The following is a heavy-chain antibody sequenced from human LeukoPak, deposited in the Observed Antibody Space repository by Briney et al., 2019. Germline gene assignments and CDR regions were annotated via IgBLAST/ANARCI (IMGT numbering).Heavy chain of an antibody. Sequence: GGSLRLSCAASGFTFSSYAMHWVRQAPGKGLEGGAVISYDGSNKYYADSVKGRFTISRDNSKNTLYLQMNSLRAEDTAVYYCARGGYSYGDYYYGMDVWGQGTTVTVSS. D-gene: IGHD5-18*01. CDR3: ARGGYSYGDYYYGMDV. J-gene: IGHJ6*02. V-gene: IGHV3-30-3*01. CDR1: GFTFSSYA. CDR2: ISYDGSNK.